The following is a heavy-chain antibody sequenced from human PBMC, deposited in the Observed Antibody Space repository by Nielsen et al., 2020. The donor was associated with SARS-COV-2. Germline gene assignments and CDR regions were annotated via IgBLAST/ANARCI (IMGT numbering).Heavy chain of an antibody. J-gene: IGHJ6*02. CDR3: ALGVMDV. CDR2: LYSGGTT. Sequence: GESLKISCAASGSTFSNYVMSWVRQAPGKGLEWVSVLYSGGTTYHADSVKGRFTISRDNSKNTLYLQMNSLRAEDTAVYYCALGVMDVWGHGTTVTVSS. V-gene: IGHV3-53*01. CDR1: GSTFSNYV.